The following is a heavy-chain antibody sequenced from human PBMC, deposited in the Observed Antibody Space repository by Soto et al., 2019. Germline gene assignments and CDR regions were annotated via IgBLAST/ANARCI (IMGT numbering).Heavy chain of an antibody. CDR3: ARTNAPTLWFGATSGLNWFDP. CDR2: ISYDGSNK. CDR1: GFTFSSYA. Sequence: ESGGGVVQPGRSLRLSCAASGFTFSSYAMHWVRQAPGKGLEWVAVISYDGSNKYYADSVKGRFTISRDNSKNTLYLQMNSLRAEDTAVYYCARTNAPTLWFGATSGLNWFDPWGQGTLVTVSS. D-gene: IGHD3-10*01. J-gene: IGHJ5*02. V-gene: IGHV3-30-3*01.